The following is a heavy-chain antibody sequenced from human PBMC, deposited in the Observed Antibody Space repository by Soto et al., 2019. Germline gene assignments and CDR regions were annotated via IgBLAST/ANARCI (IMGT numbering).Heavy chain of an antibody. CDR3: ARRGSGSYYDY. CDR2: ISGSGGST. CDR1: GFTFSSYA. V-gene: IGHV3-23*01. J-gene: IGHJ4*02. D-gene: IGHD1-26*01. Sequence: EVQLLESGGGLVQPGGSLRLSCAASGFTFSSYAMRWVRQAPVKGLEWVSAISGSGGSTYYADSVKGRFTISRDNSKNTLSLQMNRLGAEDTAVYYCARRGSGSYYDYWGQGTLVTVSS.